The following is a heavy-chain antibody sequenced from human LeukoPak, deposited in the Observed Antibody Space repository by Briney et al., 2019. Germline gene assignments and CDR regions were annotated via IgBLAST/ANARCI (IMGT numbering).Heavy chain of an antibody. V-gene: IGHV1-69*05. CDR1: GGTFSSYA. Sequence: SVKVSCKASGGTFSSYAISWVRQAPGQGLEWMGGIIPIFGTANYAQKFQGRVTITTDESTSTAYMELSSLRSEDTAVYYCARDRRYYDFWSGSRKDAFDIWGQGTMVTVSS. D-gene: IGHD3-3*01. J-gene: IGHJ3*02. CDR3: ARDRRYYDFWSGSRKDAFDI. CDR2: IIPIFGTA.